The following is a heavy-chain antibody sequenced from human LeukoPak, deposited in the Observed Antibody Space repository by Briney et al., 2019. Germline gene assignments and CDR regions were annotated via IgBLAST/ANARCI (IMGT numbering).Heavy chain of an antibody. CDR3: ARLAAKTVDY. Sequence: SETLSLTCTVSGASINNYYWSWIRQPAGKGLEWIGRIYTSGSTNYNPSLKSRVTMSVDTSKNQFSLNLNSVTAADTAVYYCARLAAKTVDYWGQGTLVTVSS. J-gene: IGHJ4*02. D-gene: IGHD2-15*01. CDR2: IYTSGST. CDR1: GASINNYY. V-gene: IGHV4-4*07.